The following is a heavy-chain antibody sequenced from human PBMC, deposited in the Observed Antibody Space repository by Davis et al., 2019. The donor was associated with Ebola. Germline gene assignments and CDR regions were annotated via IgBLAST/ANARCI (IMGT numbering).Heavy chain of an antibody. Sequence: GESLKISCAASGFTVSSNYMSWVRQASGKGLEWVGRIRSKANSYATAYAASVKGRFTISRDDSKNTAYLQMNSLKTEDTAVYYCTMTTVMVDYWGQGTLVTVSS. CDR3: TMTTVMVDY. CDR2: IRSKANSYAT. D-gene: IGHD4-17*01. V-gene: IGHV3-73*01. J-gene: IGHJ4*02. CDR1: GFTVSSNY.